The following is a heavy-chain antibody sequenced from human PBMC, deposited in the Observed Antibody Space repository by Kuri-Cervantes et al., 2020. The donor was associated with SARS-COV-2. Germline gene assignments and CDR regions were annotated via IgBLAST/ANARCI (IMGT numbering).Heavy chain of an antibody. CDR3: ARPHGGNTGARGVDV. CDR2: INHSGST. Sequence: GSLRLSCAVYGGSFSGYYWSWIRQPPGKGLEWIGEINHSGSTNYNPSLKSRVTISVDTSKNQFSLKLSSVTAADTAVYYCARPHGGNTGARGVDVWGQETTVTVSS. CDR1: GGSFSGYY. J-gene: IGHJ6*02. V-gene: IGHV4-34*01. D-gene: IGHD3-16*01.